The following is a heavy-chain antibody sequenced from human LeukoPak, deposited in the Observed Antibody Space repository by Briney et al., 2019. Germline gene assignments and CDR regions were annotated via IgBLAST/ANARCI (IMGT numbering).Heavy chain of an antibody. CDR2: IIPILGIA. D-gene: IGHD3-9*01. Sequence: ASVKVSCKASGGTFSSYAISWVRQAPGQGLEWMGRIIPILGIANYAQKFQGRVTITADKSTSTAYMELSSLRSDDTAVYYCAANILTGYYYGMDVWGQGTTVTVSS. CDR3: AANILTGYYYGMDV. V-gene: IGHV1-69*04. J-gene: IGHJ6*02. CDR1: GGTFSSYA.